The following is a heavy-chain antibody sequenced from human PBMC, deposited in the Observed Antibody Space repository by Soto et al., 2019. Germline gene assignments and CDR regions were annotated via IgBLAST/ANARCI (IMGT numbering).Heavy chain of an antibody. Sequence: QVQLQQWGAGLLKPSETLSLTCAVYGGSFSGYYWSWIRQPPGKGLEWIGEINHSGSTNYNPSLKSRVTISVDTSKNHFSLKLSSVTAADTAVYYCARNWRRGGPSYMDVWGKGTTVTVSS. J-gene: IGHJ6*03. CDR3: ARNWRRGGPSYMDV. D-gene: IGHD2-15*01. CDR2: INHSGST. V-gene: IGHV4-34*01. CDR1: GGSFSGYY.